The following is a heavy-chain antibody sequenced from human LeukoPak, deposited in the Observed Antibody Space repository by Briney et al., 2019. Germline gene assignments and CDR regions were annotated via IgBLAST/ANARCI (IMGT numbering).Heavy chain of an antibody. CDR1: GGSISSVGYY. CDR2: IYYSGST. V-gene: IGHV4-39*02. CDR3: SRLTHSYYSDTSGYYPYYYMDV. D-gene: IGHD3-22*01. Sequence: SETLSLTCSVSGGSISSVGYYWGWIRQPPGTGLEYIGSIYYSGSTFYNPSLKSRVTISVDTSKNHFSLRLSSVTAADTAVYFCSRLTHSYYSDTSGYYPYYYMDVWGEGTTVTVSS. J-gene: IGHJ6*03.